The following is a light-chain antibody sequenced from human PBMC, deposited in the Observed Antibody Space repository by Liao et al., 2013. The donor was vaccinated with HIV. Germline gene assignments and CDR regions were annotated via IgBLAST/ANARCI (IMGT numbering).Light chain of an antibody. CDR1: DLESRR. Sequence: SYELTQPPSVSVAPGTTATITCGGKDLESRRVHWYQQKPGQAPVLLFYHPSDRPSGIPERFSGSNSGNTATLTISRVEAGDEADYFCQVWGTTSDHWVFGGGTKLTVL. CDR3: QVWGTTSDHWV. J-gene: IGLJ3*02. V-gene: IGLV3-21*04. CDR2: HPS.